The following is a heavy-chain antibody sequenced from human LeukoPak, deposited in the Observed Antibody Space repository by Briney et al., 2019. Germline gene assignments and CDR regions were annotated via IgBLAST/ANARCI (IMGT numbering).Heavy chain of an antibody. D-gene: IGHD6-13*01. J-gene: IGHJ6*02. CDR3: AKDRQQLVYYYYGMDV. Sequence: SGGSLRLSCAASGFTFSSYAMSWVRQAPGKGLEWVSAISGSGGSTYYADSVKGRFTISRDNSKNTLYLQMNSLRAEDTAVYYCAKDRQQLVYYYYGMDVWGQGTTVTVSS. CDR2: ISGSGGST. CDR1: GFTFSSYA. V-gene: IGHV3-23*01.